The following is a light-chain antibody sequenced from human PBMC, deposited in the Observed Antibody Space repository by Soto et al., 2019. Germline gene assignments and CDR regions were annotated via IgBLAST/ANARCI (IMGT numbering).Light chain of an antibody. CDR2: SNN. Sequence: QSVLTQPPSASGTPGQRVTISCSGSYSNIGSRPGNWYHQFPGTSPTLLIYSNNQRPSGVPERLSGYTSGTSASLAISGLQSEDEADCYYAAYADRLNVYGFGTGTTLTV. J-gene: IGLJ1*01. CDR3: AAYADRLNVYG. CDR1: YSNIGSRP. V-gene: IGLV1-44*01.